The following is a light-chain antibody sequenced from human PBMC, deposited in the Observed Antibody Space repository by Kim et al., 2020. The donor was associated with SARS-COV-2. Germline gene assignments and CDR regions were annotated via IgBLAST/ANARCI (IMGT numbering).Light chain of an antibody. V-gene: IGKV1-NL1*01. J-gene: IGKJ4*01. CDR1: QGISKS. CDR3: QQYYSSPLT. CDR2: GAS. Sequence: IQVTQSPSSLSASVGDSVTITCRASQGISKSLVWYQQKPGKAPIPLLYGASTLETWVPPRFSGSGSGTDFTLTISNLQPEDFATYYCQQYYSSPLTFGEGTKVDIK.